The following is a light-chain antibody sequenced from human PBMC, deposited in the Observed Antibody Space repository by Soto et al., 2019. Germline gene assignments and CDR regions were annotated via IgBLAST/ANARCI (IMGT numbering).Light chain of an antibody. Sequence: EIVLTQSPGTLSLSPGERATLSCRASQSVSSNYLAWYQQKPGQAPRLLIYGASSRATGSPDRFSGSGSGTDFTLTISRLEPEDFAVYFCQQYGSSPATFGQGTKVEI. CDR3: QQYGSSPAT. CDR1: QSVSSNY. CDR2: GAS. V-gene: IGKV3-20*01. J-gene: IGKJ1*01.